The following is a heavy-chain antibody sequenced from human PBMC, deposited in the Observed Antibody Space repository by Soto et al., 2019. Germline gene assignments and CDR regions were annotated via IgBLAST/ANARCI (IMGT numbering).Heavy chain of an antibody. CDR1: GGTFSSYA. Sequence: GASVRVSCKASGGTFSSYAISWVRQAPLQVLEWMVGIIPIFGTANYAQKSQGRVTITADKSNSTAYMGLSSLRSEDTAVYYCAREGYFTMGVCYTVGVYYYSYAMDVFRQGTTV. CDR2: IIPIFGTA. V-gene: IGHV1-69*06. D-gene: IGHD2-8*01. J-gene: IGHJ6*01. CDR3: AREGYFTMGVCYTVGVYYYSYAMDV.